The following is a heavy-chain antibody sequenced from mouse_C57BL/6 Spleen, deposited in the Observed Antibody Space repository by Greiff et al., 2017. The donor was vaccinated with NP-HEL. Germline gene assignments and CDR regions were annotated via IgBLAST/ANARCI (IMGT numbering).Heavy chain of an antibody. D-gene: IGHD2-1*01. CDR2: IHPNSGST. Sequence: QVQLQQPGAELVKPGASVKLSCKASGYTFTSYWMHWVKQRPGQGLEWIGMIHPNSGSTNYNEKFKSKATLTVDKSSSTAYMQLSSLTSEDSAVYDCARSLFYGNYEAWFAYWGQGTLVTVSA. V-gene: IGHV1-64*01. CDR3: ARSLFYGNYEAWFAY. J-gene: IGHJ3*01. CDR1: GYTFTSYW.